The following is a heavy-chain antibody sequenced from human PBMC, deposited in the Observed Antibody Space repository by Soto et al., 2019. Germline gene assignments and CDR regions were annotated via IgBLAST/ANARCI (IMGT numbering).Heavy chain of an antibody. V-gene: IGHV1-69*06. Sequence: SVKVSCKASGGTFSSYAISWVRQAPGQGLEWMGGIIPIFGTANYAQKFQGRVTITADKSTSTAYMELSSLRSEDTAVYYCASPLNYDFWSGPLGHYYGMDVWGQGTTVTVSS. CDR3: ASPLNYDFWSGPLGHYYGMDV. CDR1: GGTFSSYA. D-gene: IGHD3-3*01. J-gene: IGHJ6*02. CDR2: IIPIFGTA.